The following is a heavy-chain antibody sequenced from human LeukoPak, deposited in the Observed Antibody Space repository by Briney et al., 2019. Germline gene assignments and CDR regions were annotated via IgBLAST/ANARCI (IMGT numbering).Heavy chain of an antibody. V-gene: IGHV1-24*01. CDR2: FDPEDGET. CDR1: GYTLTELS. Sequence: GASVKVSCKVSGYTLTELSMHWVRQAPGKGLEWKGGFDPEDGETIYAQKFQGRVTMTEDTSTDTAYMELSSLRSEDTAVYYCARDGAWSKSWDYYDSSGYQIGWFDPWGQGTLVTVSS. J-gene: IGHJ5*02. CDR3: ARDGAWSKSWDYYDSSGYQIGWFDP. D-gene: IGHD3-22*01.